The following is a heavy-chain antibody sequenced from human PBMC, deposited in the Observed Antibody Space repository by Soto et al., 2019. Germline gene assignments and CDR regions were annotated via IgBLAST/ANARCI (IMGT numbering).Heavy chain of an antibody. J-gene: IGHJ6*02. V-gene: IGHV4-31*03. D-gene: IGHD3-3*01. CDR3: ARDYDFWSGSDHALYGMDV. CDR2: IYYSGST. CDR1: GGSISSGGYY. Sequence: SETLSLTCTVSGGSISSGGYYWSWIRQHPGKGLEWIGYIYYSGSTYYNPSLKSRVTISVDTSKNQFSLKLSSVTAADTAVYYCARDYDFWSGSDHALYGMDVWGQGTTVTVSS.